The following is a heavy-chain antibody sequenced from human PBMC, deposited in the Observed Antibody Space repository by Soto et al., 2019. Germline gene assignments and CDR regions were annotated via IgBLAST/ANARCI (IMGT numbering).Heavy chain of an antibody. CDR2: INPRGGST. Sequence: QVQLVHSGAEVKKPGASVKVSCKASGYTFTSHHIHWVRQAPGQGLEWMGIINPRGGSTSYAQNFQGRVTMTRDTSTSTGYMELSSLRSEDTAVYYCARDEQQLRPDDGMDVWGQGTTVTVSS. V-gene: IGHV1-46*01. D-gene: IGHD6-13*01. J-gene: IGHJ6*02. CDR3: ARDEQQLRPDDGMDV. CDR1: GYTFTSHH.